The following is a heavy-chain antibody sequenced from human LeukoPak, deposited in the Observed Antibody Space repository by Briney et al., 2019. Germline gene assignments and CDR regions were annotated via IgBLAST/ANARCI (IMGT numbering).Heavy chain of an antibody. Sequence: PGGSLRLSCAASGLTFSSYEMNWVRQAPGRGVAWVSYISVSGSTIYYADTVKGRFTISRDNAKNSLYLQMNSLRAEDTAVYYCARGGGSGYSDYWGQGTLVTVSS. D-gene: IGHD5-12*01. J-gene: IGHJ4*02. CDR2: ISVSGSTI. CDR3: ARGGGSGYSDY. CDR1: GLTFSSYE. V-gene: IGHV3-48*03.